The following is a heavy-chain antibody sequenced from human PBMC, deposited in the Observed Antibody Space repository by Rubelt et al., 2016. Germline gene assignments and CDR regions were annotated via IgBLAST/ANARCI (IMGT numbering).Heavy chain of an antibody. CDR3: ASAVGYQNQGNFQH. D-gene: IGHD3-16*02. Sequence: QVQLVQSGAEVKKPGASVKVSCKASGYTFTNYDIIWVRQAPGQGLEWMGWVSAFNGNTNYAQKFQDRVSMPTDTSTGAVYMDLRSLRSDDTAVYYCASAVGYQNQGNFQHWGQGTLVTVSS. J-gene: IGHJ1*01. CDR1: GYTFTNYD. V-gene: IGHV1-18*01. CDR2: VSAFNGNT.